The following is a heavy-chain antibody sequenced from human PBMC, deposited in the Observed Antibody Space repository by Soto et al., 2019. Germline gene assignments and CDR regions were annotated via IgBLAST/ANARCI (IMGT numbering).Heavy chain of an antibody. J-gene: IGHJ4*02. Sequence: QVQLQESGPGLVKPSETLSLTCTVSGGSISSYYWSWIRQPPGKGLEWIGYIYYSGSTNYNPSLKSRGTISVDTSQNQFSLKMSSGTAADTAVYYCAIDRYSSGYLGQGTLGTVSS. CDR3: AIDRYSSGY. CDR1: GGSISSYY. CDR2: IYYSGST. V-gene: IGHV4-59*01. D-gene: IGHD5-18*01.